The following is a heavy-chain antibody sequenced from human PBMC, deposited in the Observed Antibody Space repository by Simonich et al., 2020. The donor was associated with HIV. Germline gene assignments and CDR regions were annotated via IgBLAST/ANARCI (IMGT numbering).Heavy chain of an antibody. Sequence: EVQLVESGGGLVQPWGSLRLSCAASGVTFSSYWMTWVRQAPGKGLVWVANIMQDGSKKHYVDSVKGRFTIYRDNAKNSLYLQMNSLRAEDTAVYYCARDLSGYTYGLAECWGQGALVTVSS. D-gene: IGHD5-18*01. V-gene: IGHV3-7*01. CDR3: ARDLSGYTYGLAEC. CDR1: GVTFSSYW. J-gene: IGHJ4*02. CDR2: IMQDGSKK.